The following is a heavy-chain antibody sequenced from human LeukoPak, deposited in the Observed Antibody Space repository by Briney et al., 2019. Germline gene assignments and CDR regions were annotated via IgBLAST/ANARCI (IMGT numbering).Heavy chain of an antibody. Sequence: PSETLSLTCTVSGGSISSYYWSWIRQPPGKGLEWIGYIYYSGSTSYNPSLKSRVTISVDTSKNHFSLNLSSVTAADTAVYYCAREGRGYSYGPWGQGTLVTVSS. CDR1: GGSISSYY. CDR2: IYYSGST. D-gene: IGHD5-18*01. V-gene: IGHV4-59*12. CDR3: AREGRGYSYGP. J-gene: IGHJ5*02.